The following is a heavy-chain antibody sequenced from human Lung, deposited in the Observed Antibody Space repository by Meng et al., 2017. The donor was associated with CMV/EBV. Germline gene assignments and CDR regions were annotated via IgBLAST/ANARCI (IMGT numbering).Heavy chain of an antibody. D-gene: IGHD5-18*01. CDR1: GASISTTTYY. CDR2: KYHNGNV. V-gene: IGHV4-39*07. CDR3: VRDGQLGYIDYFES. J-gene: IGHJ4*02. Sequence: SCTVSGASISTTTYYWGWIRQPPGRGLEWIGSKYHNGNVHFLGSENYNPSLKSRVTIIMDPSKNQFSLKLVSVTAADTAVYYCVRDGQLGYIDYFESWXQGKXVTVSS.